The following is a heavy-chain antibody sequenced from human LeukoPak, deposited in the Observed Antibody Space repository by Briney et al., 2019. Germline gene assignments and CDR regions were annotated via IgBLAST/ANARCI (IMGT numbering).Heavy chain of an antibody. CDR2: IKQDGSEK. CDR3: ARAFGATDFDY. V-gene: IGHV3-7*01. Sequence: GGSLRLSCAASGFTFSSYWMSWVRQAPGKGLEWVAHIKQDGSEKYYVDSVKGRFTISRDNAKNSLYLQMNSLGAEDTAVYYCARAFGATDFDYWGQGTLVTVSS. D-gene: IGHD1-26*01. J-gene: IGHJ4*02. CDR1: GFTFSSYW.